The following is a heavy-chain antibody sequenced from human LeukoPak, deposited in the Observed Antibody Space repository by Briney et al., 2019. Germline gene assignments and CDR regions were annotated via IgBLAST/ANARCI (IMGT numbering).Heavy chain of an antibody. J-gene: IGHJ2*01. V-gene: IGHV3-21*01. D-gene: IGHD1-26*01. Sequence: GGSLRLSCAASGFTFSSYTMIWVRQAPGKGLEWVSLISATSSYIYYADSVKGRFTIPRDNADNSLYLQMNSLRAEDTAVYYCARPSETYLYWYFDLWGRGTLVTVS. CDR2: ISATSSYI. CDR1: GFTFSSYT. CDR3: ARPSETYLYWYFDL.